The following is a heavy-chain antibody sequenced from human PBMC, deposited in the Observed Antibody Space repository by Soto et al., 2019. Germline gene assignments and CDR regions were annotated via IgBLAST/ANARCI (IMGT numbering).Heavy chain of an antibody. CDR3: ARGKETAPLYYYYGMDV. CDR1: GGSISSSNW. CDR2: IYHSGST. J-gene: IGHJ6*02. V-gene: IGHV4-4*02. Sequence: SETLSLTCAVSGGSISSSNWWSWVRQPPGKGLEWIGEIYHSGSTNYNPSLKSRVTISVDTSKNQFSLKLSSVTAADTAVYYCARGKETAPLYYYYGMDVWGQGTTVTGSS.